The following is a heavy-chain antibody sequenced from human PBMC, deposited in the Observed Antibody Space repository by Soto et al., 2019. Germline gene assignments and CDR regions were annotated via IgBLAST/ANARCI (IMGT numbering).Heavy chain of an antibody. D-gene: IGHD2-2*01. CDR3: ARSQGSSTSLEIYYYYYYGMDV. Sequence: QVQLVQSGAEVKKPGSSVKFSCKASGGTFSSYAISWVRQAPGQGLEWMGGIIPISDTTNYAQKFKGRVTITADESTSTAYMEMSSLRSEDTAVYYCARSQGSSTSLEIYYYYYYGMDVWGQGTTVTVSS. CDR2: IIPISDTT. J-gene: IGHJ6*02. V-gene: IGHV1-69*01. CDR1: GGTFSSYA.